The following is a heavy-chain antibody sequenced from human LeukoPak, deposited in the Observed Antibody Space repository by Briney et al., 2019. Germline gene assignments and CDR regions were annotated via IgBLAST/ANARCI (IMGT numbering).Heavy chain of an antibody. CDR3: AKDRGYSNYGSVLAYFDY. CDR2: MTTSRSSI. D-gene: IGHD4-11*01. V-gene: IGHV3-21*04. Sequence: GGSLRLSCAASGFTFSTYSMNWVRQAPGKGLEWVSSMTTSRSSIFYADSVKGRFTISRDNSKNTLYLQMNSLRAEDTAVYYCAKDRGYSNYGSVLAYFDYWGQGTLVTVSS. CDR1: GFTFSTYS. J-gene: IGHJ4*02.